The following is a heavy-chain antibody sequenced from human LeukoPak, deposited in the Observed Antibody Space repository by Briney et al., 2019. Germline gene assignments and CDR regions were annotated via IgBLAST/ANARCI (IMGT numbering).Heavy chain of an antibody. CDR2: IYTSGST. CDR3: ARDRGIAAAGT. V-gene: IGHV4-4*07. D-gene: IGHD6-13*01. J-gene: IGHJ5*02. CDR1: GGSISNYY. Sequence: SETLSLTCTVSGGSISNYYWSWIRQPAGKGLEWIGRIYTSGSTNYNPSLKSRVTISVDASKNQFSLKLSSVTAADTAVYYCARDRGIAAAGTWGQGTLVTVSS.